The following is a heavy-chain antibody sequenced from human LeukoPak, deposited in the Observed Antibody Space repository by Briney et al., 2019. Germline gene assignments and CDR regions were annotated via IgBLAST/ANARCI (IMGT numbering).Heavy chain of an antibody. D-gene: IGHD2-2*01. V-gene: IGHV1-2*06. CDR3: ARDPYYCSSTSCYGWDYYYYGMDV. CDR2: INPNSGGT. CDR1: GYTFTGYY. Sequence: ASVKVSCKASGYTFTGYYMHWVRQAPGQGLEWMGRINPNSGGTNYAQKLQGRVTMTTDTSTSTAYMELRSLRSDDTAVYYCARDPYYCSSTSCYGWDYYYYGMDVWGQGTTVTVSS. J-gene: IGHJ6*02.